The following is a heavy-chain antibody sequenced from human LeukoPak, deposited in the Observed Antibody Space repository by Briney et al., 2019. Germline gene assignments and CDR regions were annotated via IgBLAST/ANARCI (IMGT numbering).Heavy chain of an antibody. V-gene: IGHV3-73*01. D-gene: IGHD2-8*01. Sequence: GGSLRLSCAASGFTFSGSAMHWVRQASGKGLEWVGRIRSKADSYATAYAPSVKGRFTISRDDSKNTASLQMNSLKTEDTAVYYCARGYCTNAVCSLGPTQAWGQGTLVTVSS. J-gene: IGHJ4*02. CDR2: IRSKADSYAT. CDR1: GFTFSGSA. CDR3: ARGYCTNAVCSLGPTQA.